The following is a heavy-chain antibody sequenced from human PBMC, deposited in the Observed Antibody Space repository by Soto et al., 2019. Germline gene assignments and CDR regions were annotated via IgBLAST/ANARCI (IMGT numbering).Heavy chain of an antibody. CDR1: GFTFSSHG. CDR3: ASRVPHGTYGAPYFQH. J-gene: IGHJ1*01. V-gene: IGHV3-30*03. D-gene: IGHD1-26*01. CDR2: ISFDGTNK. Sequence: QVQLVESGGGVVQREKSLRLSCAASGFTFSSHGMHWVRQAPGKGLEWVAVISFDGTNKYYADSVKGRFTISRDNSKNTLYLQMNSLRAEDTAVYYCASRVPHGTYGAPYFQHWGQGTLVTVS.